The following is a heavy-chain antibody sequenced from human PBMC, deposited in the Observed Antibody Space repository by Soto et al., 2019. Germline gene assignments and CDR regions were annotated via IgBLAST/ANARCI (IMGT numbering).Heavy chain of an antibody. V-gene: IGHV4-39*01. CDR1: AGSISSTGYD. D-gene: IGHD2-8*02. CDR3: AGHESGGVVDP. Sequence: QLQESGPGLVRPSKTLSLTYTVSAGSISSTGYDCGWIRHPPGKGLEWIGSSYYSESTYYNPSLKSRVTIAVDASNTQCSLKLSSVTAADTAVYYCAGHESGGVVDPWGDGTLVTVSS. CDR2: SYYSEST. J-gene: IGHJ5*02.